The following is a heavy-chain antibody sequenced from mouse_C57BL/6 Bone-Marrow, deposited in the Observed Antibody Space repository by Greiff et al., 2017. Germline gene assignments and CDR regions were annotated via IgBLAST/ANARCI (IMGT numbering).Heavy chain of an antibody. Sequence: EVQLQESGGGLVQPGGSLSLSCAASGFTFTDYYMSWVRQPPGKALEWLGFIRNKANGYTTEYSASVKGRFTISRDNSQSILYLQMNALRAEDSATYYCARWDYDWFAYWGQGTLVTVSA. D-gene: IGHD2-4*01. CDR2: IRNKANGYTT. CDR3: ARWDYDWFAY. J-gene: IGHJ3*01. CDR1: GFTFTDYY. V-gene: IGHV7-3*01.